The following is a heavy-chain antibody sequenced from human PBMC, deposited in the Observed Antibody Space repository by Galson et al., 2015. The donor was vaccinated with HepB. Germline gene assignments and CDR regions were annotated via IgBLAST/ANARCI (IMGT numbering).Heavy chain of an antibody. D-gene: IGHD3-22*01. CDR2: ISAYNGNT. V-gene: IGHV1-18*01. CDR3: ARDLDYYDSNGYYSNDAFDI. Sequence: SVKVSCKASGYTFTSYGISWVRQAPGQGLEWMGWISAYNGNTNYAQKLQGRVTMTTDTSTSTAYMELRSLRSDDTAVYYCARDLDYYDSNGYYSNDAFDIWGQGTMVTVSS. J-gene: IGHJ3*02. CDR1: GYTFTSYG.